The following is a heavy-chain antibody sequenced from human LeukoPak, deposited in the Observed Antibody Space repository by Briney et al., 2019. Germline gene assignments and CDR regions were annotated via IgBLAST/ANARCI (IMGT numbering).Heavy chain of an antibody. V-gene: IGHV3-23*01. CDR1: IFTFSTYA. CDR3: AKVARGYCTGSSCYGVDY. Sequence: GGSLRLSCAPSIFTFSTYAMSWVRQSPGKGLGWVSSISGGVGSTYYAASVKGRLTISRDNSKTPLYLKMHSLRADDTAVYYWAKVARGYCTGSSCYGVDYWGQGTLVTVSS. CDR2: ISGGVGST. J-gene: IGHJ4*02. D-gene: IGHD2-15*01.